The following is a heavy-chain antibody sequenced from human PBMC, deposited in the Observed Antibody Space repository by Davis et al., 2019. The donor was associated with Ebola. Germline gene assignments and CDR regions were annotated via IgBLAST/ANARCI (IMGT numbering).Heavy chain of an antibody. V-gene: IGHV1-8*02. J-gene: IGHJ6*04. CDR3: ARGRGTIFGVVIGPYYYGMDV. CDR1: GYTFTSYG. CDR2: MNPNSGNT. Sequence: ASVKVSCKASGYTFTSYGINWVRQATGQGLEWMGWMNPNSGNTGYAQKFQGRVTMTRNTSISTAYMELSSLRSEDTAVYYCARGRGTIFGVVIGPYYYGMDVWGKGTTVTVSS. D-gene: IGHD3-3*01.